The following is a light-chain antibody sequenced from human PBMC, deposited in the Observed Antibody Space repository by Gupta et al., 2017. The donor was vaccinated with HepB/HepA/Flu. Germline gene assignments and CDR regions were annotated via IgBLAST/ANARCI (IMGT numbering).Light chain of an antibody. J-gene: IGKJ2*01. CDR2: GTS. Sequence: DIALTQSPGTLSLSPGDRATLSCRASQIISRDYFAWYQQKPGQAPRLLIHGTSSRATGIPDRFSGSGSGTGFTLIISRLEPEDFAVYYCQQFAGSQYTFGQGTKLEIK. CDR1: QIISRDY. V-gene: IGKV3-20*01. CDR3: QQFAGSQYT.